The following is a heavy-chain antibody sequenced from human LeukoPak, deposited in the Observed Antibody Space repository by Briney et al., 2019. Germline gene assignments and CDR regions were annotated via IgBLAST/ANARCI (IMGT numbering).Heavy chain of an antibody. V-gene: IGHV1-8*01. CDR3: ARGPNGLDPTYYYYYMDV. J-gene: IGHJ6*03. CDR1: GDTFSSYA. CDR2: MNPNSGNT. D-gene: IGHD3/OR15-3a*01. Sequence: ASVKVSCKASGDTFSSYAINWVRRATGQRLEWRGWMNPNSGNTGYAQKFQGRVTITRNTSKSTANMELSSLRSEDTAVYYCARGPNGLDPTYYYYYMDVWGKGTTVTVSS.